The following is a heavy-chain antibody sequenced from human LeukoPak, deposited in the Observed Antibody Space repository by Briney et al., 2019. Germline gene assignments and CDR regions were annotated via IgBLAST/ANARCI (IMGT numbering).Heavy chain of an antibody. V-gene: IGHV3-48*02. CDR2: ISYSSSAI. D-gene: IGHD5-12*01. CDR3: ARDEVAFS. J-gene: IGHJ5*02. CDR1: GFTFSTYS. Sequence: GGSLRLSCAASGFTFSTYSMNWVRQAPGKGLEWVSYISYSSSAIYYADSVKGRFTISRDNAKNSLYLRMNSLRDEDTAVYYCARDEVAFSWGQGTLVIVSS.